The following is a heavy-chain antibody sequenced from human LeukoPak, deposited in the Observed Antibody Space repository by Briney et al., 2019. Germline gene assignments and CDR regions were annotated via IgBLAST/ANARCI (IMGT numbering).Heavy chain of an antibody. J-gene: IGHJ4*02. CDR2: ISAYNGNT. CDR1: GGTFSSYA. D-gene: IGHD3-10*01. Sequence: GASVKVSCKASGGTFSSYAISWVRQAPGQGLEWMGWISAYNGNTNYAQKLQGRVTMTTDTSTSTAYMELRSLRSDDTAVYYCARDTLLWFGEQPDYWGQGTLVTVSS. CDR3: ARDTLLWFGEQPDY. V-gene: IGHV1-18*01.